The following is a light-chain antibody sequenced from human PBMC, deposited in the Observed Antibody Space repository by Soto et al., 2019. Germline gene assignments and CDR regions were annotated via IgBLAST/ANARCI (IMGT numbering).Light chain of an antibody. Sequence: DIQMTQSPSTLSASVGDRVTITCRSGQSIGSWLAWYQQKPGKAPKLLIYKASSLESGVPSRFSGRGSGTEFTLTISSLQPDDFATYYCKQYNSFWTFGRGTKVEIK. CDR3: KQYNSFWT. V-gene: IGKV1-5*03. CDR1: QSIGSW. J-gene: IGKJ1*01. CDR2: KAS.